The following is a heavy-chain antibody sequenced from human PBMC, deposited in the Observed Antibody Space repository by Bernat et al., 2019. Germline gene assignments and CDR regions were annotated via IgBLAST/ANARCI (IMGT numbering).Heavy chain of an antibody. CDR2: IYYSGST. CDR3: ARGYSYGTFDY. V-gene: IGHV4-59*01. CDR1: GGSISSYY. Sequence: QVQLQESGPGLVKPSETLSLTCTVSGGSISSYYWSWIRQPPGKGLEWIGYIYYSGSTNYNPSLKSRVTISVDTSKNQFSLKLSSVTAADTAVYYCARGYSYGTFDYWGQGTTVTISS. J-gene: IGHJ4*02. D-gene: IGHD5-18*01.